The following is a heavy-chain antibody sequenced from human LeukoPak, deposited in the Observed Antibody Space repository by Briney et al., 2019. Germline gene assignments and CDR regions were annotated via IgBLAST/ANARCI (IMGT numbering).Heavy chain of an antibody. D-gene: IGHD3-3*01. V-gene: IGHV3-53*01. CDR2: IYSGGST. CDR3: AREYRFSNWFDP. Sequence: GGSLRLSCAASGFTVSSNYMSWVRQAPGKGLEWVSVIYSGGSTYYADSVKGRFTISRDSSKNTLYLQMNSLRAEDTAVYYCAREYRFSNWFDPWGQGTLVTVSS. J-gene: IGHJ5*02. CDR1: GFTVSSNY.